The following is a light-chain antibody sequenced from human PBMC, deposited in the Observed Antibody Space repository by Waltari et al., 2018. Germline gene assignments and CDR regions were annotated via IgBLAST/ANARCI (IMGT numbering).Light chain of an antibody. CDR2: EVS. CDR1: DSDVGAYDF. Sequence: QSALTQPASVSGSPGQSITISCSGTDSDVGAYDFVSWYQQHPGKAPHLIIFEVSNRPSGISNRFSASKSGNTASLTISGRQAEDEGDYYCSSYTTSSAPGVFGTGTRVTVL. J-gene: IGLJ1*01. CDR3: SSYTTSSAPGV. V-gene: IGLV2-14*01.